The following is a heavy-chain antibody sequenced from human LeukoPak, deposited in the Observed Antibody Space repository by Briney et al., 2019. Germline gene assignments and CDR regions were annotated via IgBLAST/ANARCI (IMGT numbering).Heavy chain of an antibody. J-gene: IGHJ4*02. CDR3: AKSQERWDIVVVVAATDY. CDR2: IWYDGGKR. Sequence: PGGSLRLSCAASGFTFSSYGMHWVRQAPGKGLEWVALIWYDGGKRYYADSVKGRFTISRDNSKNTLYLQMNSLRAEDTAVYYCAKSQERWDIVVVVAATDYWGQGTLVTVSS. V-gene: IGHV3-33*06. CDR1: GFTFSSYG. D-gene: IGHD2-15*01.